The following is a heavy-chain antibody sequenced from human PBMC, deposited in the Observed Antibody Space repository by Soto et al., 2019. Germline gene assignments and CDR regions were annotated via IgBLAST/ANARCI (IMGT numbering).Heavy chain of an antibody. CDR1: GFTFVSYG. CDR3: ARDCPSGSYYCPFDY. D-gene: IGHD1-26*01. V-gene: IGHV3-21*01. J-gene: IGHJ4*02. Sequence: GGSLRLSCAASGFTFVSYGRNWVRKPQGKGLEWVSSISSSSSYIYYADSVKGRFTISRDNAKNSLYLQMNSLRAEDTAVYYCARDCPSGSYYCPFDYWGQGTLVTVSS. CDR2: ISSSSSYI.